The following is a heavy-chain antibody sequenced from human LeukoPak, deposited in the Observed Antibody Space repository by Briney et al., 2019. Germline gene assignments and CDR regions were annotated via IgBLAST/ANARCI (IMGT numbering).Heavy chain of an antibody. D-gene: IGHD6-6*01. CDR1: EFPFTSYE. J-gene: IGHJ3*02. V-gene: IGHV3-48*03. Sequence: GGSLRLSCAASEFPFTSYELNWVRQAPGKGLEWVSYISSSGNTISYADSVKGRFTISRDNAKNSLYLQVISLRAEDTAVYYCARGPSIAARYDAFDIWGQGTMVTVSS. CDR3: ARGPSIAARYDAFDI. CDR2: ISSSGNTI.